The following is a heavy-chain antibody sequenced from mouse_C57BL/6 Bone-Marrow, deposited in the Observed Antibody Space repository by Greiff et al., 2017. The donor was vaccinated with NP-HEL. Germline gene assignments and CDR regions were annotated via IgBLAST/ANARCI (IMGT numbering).Heavy chain of an antibody. CDR1: GYPFPAYG. J-gene: IGHJ4*01. CDR2: IYIGNGYT. V-gene: IGHV1-58*01. Sequence: EVQLQQSGAELVRPGSSVKRSCKPSGYPFPAYGITGVKQRPGQGREWIGYIYIGNGYTEYNEKFKGKATLTSDTSSSTAYRQLSSLTSEDSAIYFCARYYYYGSSYAMDYWGQGTSVTVSS. D-gene: IGHD1-1*01. CDR3: ARYYYYGSSYAMDY.